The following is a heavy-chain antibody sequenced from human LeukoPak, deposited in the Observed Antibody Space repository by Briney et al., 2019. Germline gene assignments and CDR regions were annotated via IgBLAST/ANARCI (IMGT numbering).Heavy chain of an antibody. D-gene: IGHD6-13*01. J-gene: IGHJ4*02. CDR2: ISYDGNDK. Sequence: GRSLRLSCAAFGFTFSSRAMHWVRQAPGKGLEWVAFISYDGNDKNYADSVKGRFTISRDNSKNTVYLQMHSLRAEDTAVYYCASDPKTGRWYPYYFDYWGQGTLVTVSS. V-gene: IGHV3-30-3*01. CDR1: GFTFSSRA. CDR3: ASDPKTGRWYPYYFDY.